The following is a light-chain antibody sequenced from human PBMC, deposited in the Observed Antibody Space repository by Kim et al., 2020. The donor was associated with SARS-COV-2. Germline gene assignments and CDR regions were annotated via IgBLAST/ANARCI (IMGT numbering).Light chain of an antibody. Sequence: SPGERATLSCRASQSVSSSYLAWYQKKPGQAPRLLIYGASSRATGIPDRFSGSESGTDFTLTISRLEPEDFAVYYCQQYGSSPWTFGQGTKVDIK. V-gene: IGKV3-20*01. CDR3: QQYGSSPWT. CDR1: QSVSSSY. J-gene: IGKJ1*01. CDR2: GAS.